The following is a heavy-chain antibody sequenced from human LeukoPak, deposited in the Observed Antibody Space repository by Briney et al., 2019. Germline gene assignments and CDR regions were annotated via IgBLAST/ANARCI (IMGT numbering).Heavy chain of an antibody. CDR3: TSGSYGQIYLFDY. D-gene: IGHD1-26*01. Sequence: ASVKVSCKASGYTFTSYYIHWVRQAPGQGLEWMGLINPSGGSTSYAQKFQGRVTMTRDTSTSTVYMELSSLRSEDTAVYYCTSGSYGQIYLFDYWGQGALVTVSS. CDR1: GYTFTSYY. V-gene: IGHV1-46*03. CDR2: INPSGGST. J-gene: IGHJ4*02.